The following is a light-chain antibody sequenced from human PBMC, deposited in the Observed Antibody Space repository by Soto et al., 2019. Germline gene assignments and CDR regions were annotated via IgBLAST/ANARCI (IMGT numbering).Light chain of an antibody. V-gene: IGKV1-33*01. CDR1: QDIRKF. Sequence: IQMTQSPSSLSASVGDRVTITCQATQDIRKFLNWYQQKPGKAPKLLIYDASSLETGVPSRFSGSGSGTHFTFTISSLQPEDFATYYCQQYDNLPLIFGQGTRLEIK. CDR2: DAS. J-gene: IGKJ5*01. CDR3: QQYDNLPLI.